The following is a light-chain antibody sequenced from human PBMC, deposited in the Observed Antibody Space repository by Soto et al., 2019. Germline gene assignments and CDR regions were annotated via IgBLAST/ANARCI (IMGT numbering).Light chain of an antibody. Sequence: DIQMSQSPSSVSASVGDRVTITCRASQGISTCLAWYQQKPGKAPKLLIYAASRLQSGVPSRVGGSGSGTDFTLTISSLQPEDFATYYCQETNKFPTFGQGTRLEIK. CDR2: AAS. CDR1: QGISTC. V-gene: IGKV1D-12*01. CDR3: QETNKFPT. J-gene: IGKJ5*01.